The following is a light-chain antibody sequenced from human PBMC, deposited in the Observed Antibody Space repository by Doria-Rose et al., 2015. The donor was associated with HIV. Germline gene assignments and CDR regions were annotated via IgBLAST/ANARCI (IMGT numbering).Light chain of an antibody. CDR1: QSFSSTY. CDR3: HQYGTSWT. J-gene: IGKJ1*01. V-gene: IGKV3-20*01. CDR2: DGS. Sequence: TQSPGTLSLSPGERATLSCRASQSFSSTYSAWYQQKPGQAPSLLIYDGSTRATGIPDRFSVSGSGTDLTLTINRLEPEDFALYYCHQYGTSWTFGQGTKVEI.